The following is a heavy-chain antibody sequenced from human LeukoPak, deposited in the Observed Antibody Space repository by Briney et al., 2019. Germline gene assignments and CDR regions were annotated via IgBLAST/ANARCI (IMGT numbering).Heavy chain of an antibody. V-gene: IGHV4-34*01. D-gene: IGHD5-18*01. Sequence: SETLSLTCAVYGGSFSGYYWSWIRQPPGKGLEWIGEINHSGSTNYIPSLESRVTISVDTSKNQFFLKLRFVTAADTAVYYCARRIEKTAMVDYWGQGTLVTVSP. CDR1: GGSFSGYY. J-gene: IGHJ4*02. CDR3: ARRIEKTAMVDY. CDR2: INHSGST.